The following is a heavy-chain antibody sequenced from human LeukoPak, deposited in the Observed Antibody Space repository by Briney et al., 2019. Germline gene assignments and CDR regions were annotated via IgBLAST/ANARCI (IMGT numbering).Heavy chain of an antibody. CDR1: GFTFSSYS. V-gene: IGHV3-48*01. D-gene: IGHD3-22*01. J-gene: IGHJ4*02. CDR2: ISSSSSTI. Sequence: GSLRLSCAASGFTFSSYSMNWVRQAPGKGLEWVSYISSSSSTIYYADSVKGRFTISRDNAKNSLYLQMNSLRAEDTAVYYCASHPRYYYDSSGDYRGQGTLVTVSS. CDR3: ASHPRYYYDSSGDY.